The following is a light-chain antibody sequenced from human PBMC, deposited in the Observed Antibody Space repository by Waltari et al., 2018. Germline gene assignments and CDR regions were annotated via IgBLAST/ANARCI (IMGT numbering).Light chain of an antibody. CDR1: SSDVGGYNY. Sequence: QSALTQPASVSGSPGQSITISCTGTSSDVGGYNYVSWYQQHPGKAPKLMIYDVSNGPSGVSNRFSGSKSGNPASLPISGLQAEDDADYYCSSYTSSSTYVVFGGGTKLTVL. CDR2: DVS. CDR3: SSYTSSSTYVV. J-gene: IGLJ2*01. V-gene: IGLV2-14*01.